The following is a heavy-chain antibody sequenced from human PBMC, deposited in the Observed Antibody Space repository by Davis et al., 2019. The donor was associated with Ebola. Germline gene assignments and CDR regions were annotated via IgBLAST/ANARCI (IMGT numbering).Heavy chain of an antibody. Sequence: SETLSLTCAVYGGSFSGYYWSWIRQPPGKGLEWIGSIYYSGSTYYNPSLKSRVTISIDTSKNQFSLKLSSVTAADTAVYYCARRKAAAGLVDYWGQGTLVTVSS. V-gene: IGHV4-34*01. J-gene: IGHJ4*02. D-gene: IGHD6-13*01. CDR3: ARRKAAAGLVDY. CDR2: IYYSGST. CDR1: GGSFSGYY.